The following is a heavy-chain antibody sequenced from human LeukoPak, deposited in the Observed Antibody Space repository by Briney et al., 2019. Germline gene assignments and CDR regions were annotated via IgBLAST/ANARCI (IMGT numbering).Heavy chain of an antibody. V-gene: IGHV1-18*01. J-gene: IGHJ6*03. Sequence: ASVKVSXKASGYTFTSYGISWVRQAPGQGLEWMGWISAYNGNTNYAQKLQGGVTMTTDTSTSTAYMELRSLRSDDTAVYYCARDQGGDYFLSSYYYYMDVWGKGTTVTVSS. CDR3: ARDQGGDYFLSSYYYYMDV. CDR1: GYTFTSYG. CDR2: ISAYNGNT. D-gene: IGHD4-17*01.